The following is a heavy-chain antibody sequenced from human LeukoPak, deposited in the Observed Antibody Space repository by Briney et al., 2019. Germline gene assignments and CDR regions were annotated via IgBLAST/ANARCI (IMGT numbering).Heavy chain of an antibody. CDR3: ATSPLYCSGGSCYQGYFDY. J-gene: IGHJ4*02. D-gene: IGHD2-15*01. V-gene: IGHV4-38-2*01. Sequence: SKTLSLTCAVSGYSISSGYYWGWIRQPPGKGLEWIGSIYHSGSTYYNPSLKSRVTISVDTSKNQFSLKLSSVTAADTAVYYCATSPLYCSGGSCYQGYFDYWGQGTLVTVSS. CDR1: GYSISSGYY. CDR2: IYHSGST.